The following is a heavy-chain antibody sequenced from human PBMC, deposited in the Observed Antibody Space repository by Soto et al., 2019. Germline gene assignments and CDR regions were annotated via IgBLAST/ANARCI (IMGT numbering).Heavy chain of an antibody. D-gene: IGHD6-13*01. CDR3: ATLKSAAHFDY. Sequence: GGSLRLSCAASGFTFKTYAMTWVRQAPGKGLEWVSSIGGSGVDTYHADSVKGRFTISRDNSKSTLFLQMTSLRAEDTAVYYCATLKSAAHFDYWGQGTLVTVSS. V-gene: IGHV3-23*01. CDR2: IGGSGVDT. J-gene: IGHJ4*02. CDR1: GFTFKTYA.